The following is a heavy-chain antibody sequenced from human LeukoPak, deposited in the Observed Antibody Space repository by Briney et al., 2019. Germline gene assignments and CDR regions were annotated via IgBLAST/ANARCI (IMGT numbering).Heavy chain of an antibody. CDR2: IIPIFGTA. CDR3: ATVKRAYSSSFDP. Sequence: ASVKVSCKASGGTFISYAISWVRQAPGQGVEWMGRIIPIFGTANYAQKFQGRVTNTTDETTSTAYMEVSSLRSEDTAVYYCATVKRAYSSSFDPWGQGTLVTVSS. J-gene: IGHJ5*02. D-gene: IGHD6-6*01. V-gene: IGHV1-69*05. CDR1: GGTFISYA.